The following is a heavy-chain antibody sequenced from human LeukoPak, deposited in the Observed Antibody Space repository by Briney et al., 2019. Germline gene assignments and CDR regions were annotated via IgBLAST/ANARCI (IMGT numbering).Heavy chain of an antibody. J-gene: IGHJ4*02. D-gene: IGHD6-19*01. CDR2: ISWNSGNI. Sequence: GRSLRLSCAASGFTFDDYAMHWVRQAPGKGLEWVSGISWNSGNIGYADSVKGRFTISRDNAKNSLYLRMNSLRAEDTALYYCAKDRNIAVGSDIDYWGQGILVTVSS. CDR3: AKDRNIAVGSDIDY. CDR1: GFTFDDYA. V-gene: IGHV3-9*01.